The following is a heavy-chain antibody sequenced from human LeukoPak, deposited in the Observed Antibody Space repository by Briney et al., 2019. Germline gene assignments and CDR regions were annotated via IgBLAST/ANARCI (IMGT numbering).Heavy chain of an antibody. CDR2: MSAYNGNT. J-gene: IGHJ6*02. CDR1: GYTFPRYG. CDR3: ARGPPTVTYYYYGMDV. V-gene: IGHV1-18*01. D-gene: IGHD4-17*01. Sequence: GASVHVSCKPSGYTFPRYGISWVRQPPGHGHGWMGWMSAYNGNTNYAQTLQGRVTMTTDTSTSTAYMELRSLRSDDTAVYYCARGPPTVTYYYYGMDVWGQGTTVTVSS.